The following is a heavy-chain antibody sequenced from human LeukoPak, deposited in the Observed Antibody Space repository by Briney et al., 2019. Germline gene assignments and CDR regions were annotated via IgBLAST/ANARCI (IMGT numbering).Heavy chain of an antibody. CDR1: GGTFSSYA. Sequence: SVKVSCKASGGTFSSYAISWVRQAPGQGLEWMGGIIPIFGTANYAQKFQGRVTITTDESTSTAYMELSSLRSEDTAVYYCARSSGSYYNFDYWGRGPLVPVSS. CDR3: ARSSGSYYNFDY. J-gene: IGHJ4*02. CDR2: IIPIFGTA. V-gene: IGHV1-69*05. D-gene: IGHD3-10*01.